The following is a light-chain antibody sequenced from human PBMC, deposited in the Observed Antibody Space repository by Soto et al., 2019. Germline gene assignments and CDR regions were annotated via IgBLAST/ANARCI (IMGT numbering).Light chain of an antibody. CDR1: QSVSSN. CDR2: GAS. V-gene: IGKV3-15*01. J-gene: IGKJ1*01. CDR3: QQYNNWPPWT. Sequence: EIVMTQSPATLSVSPGERATLSCRASQSVSSNLAWYQQKPGQAPRLLIYGASTRATGIPARFRGSGSGTEFTLPIISLQSEDFAVYYCQQYNNWPPWTFGQWTKVEIK.